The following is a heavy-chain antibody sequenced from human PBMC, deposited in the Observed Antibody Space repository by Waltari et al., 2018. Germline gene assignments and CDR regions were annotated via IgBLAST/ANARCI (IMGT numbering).Heavy chain of an antibody. CDR2: IYTSGST. J-gene: IGHJ4*02. CDR1: GGSISSGSYY. Sequence: QVQLQESGPGLVKPSQTLSLTCTVSGGSISSGSYYWSWIRQPAGKGLEWIGRIYTSGSTNYNPSLKSRVTISVDTSKNQFSLKLSSVTAADTAVYYCARLVTGDQYVIDYWGQGTLVTVSS. CDR3: ARLVTGDQYVIDY. V-gene: IGHV4-61*02. D-gene: IGHD7-27*01.